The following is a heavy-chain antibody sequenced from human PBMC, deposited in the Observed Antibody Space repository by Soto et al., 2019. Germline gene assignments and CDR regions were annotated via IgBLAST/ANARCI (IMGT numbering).Heavy chain of an antibody. Sequence: GASVKVSCKASGYTFTSYDINWVRQATGQGLEWMGWMNPNSGNTGYAQKFQGRVTMTRNTSISTAYMELSSLRSEDTAVYYCASGREDTIFGVVIIRSAFDIWGQGTMVTVSS. CDR3: ASGREDTIFGVVIIRSAFDI. V-gene: IGHV1-8*01. D-gene: IGHD3-3*01. CDR1: GYTFTSYD. CDR2: MNPNSGNT. J-gene: IGHJ3*02.